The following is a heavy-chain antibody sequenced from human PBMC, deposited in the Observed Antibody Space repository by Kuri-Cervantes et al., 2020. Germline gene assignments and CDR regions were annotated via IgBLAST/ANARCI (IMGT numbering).Heavy chain of an antibody. V-gene: IGHV1-46*01. J-gene: IGHJ4*02. CDR2: INPSAGRT. CDR1: GYSFTSYY. D-gene: IGHD2-15*01. Sequence: ASVQVSCKASGYSFTSYYMHWVRQAPGQGLEWMGIINPSAGRTSYAQKFQGRVTMTRDTSTSTVYMELSSLRSEDTAVYYCARYREYCYGLTYFDDWGQGTLVTVSS. CDR3: ARYREYCYGLTYFDD.